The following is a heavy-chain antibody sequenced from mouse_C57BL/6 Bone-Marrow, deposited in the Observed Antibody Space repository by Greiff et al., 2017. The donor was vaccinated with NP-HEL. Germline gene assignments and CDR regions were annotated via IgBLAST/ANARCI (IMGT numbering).Heavy chain of an antibody. CDR2: FDPNSGGT. Sequence: QVQLQQPGAELVKPGASVKLSCKASGYTFTSYWMHWVKQRPGRGLEWIGRFDPNSGGTKYNEKFKSKATLTVDKPSSTAYMQLSSLTSEDSAVYYCASGNYLYAMDYWGQGTSVTVSS. J-gene: IGHJ4*01. D-gene: IGHD2-1*01. CDR3: ASGNYLYAMDY. CDR1: GYTFTSYW. V-gene: IGHV1-72*01.